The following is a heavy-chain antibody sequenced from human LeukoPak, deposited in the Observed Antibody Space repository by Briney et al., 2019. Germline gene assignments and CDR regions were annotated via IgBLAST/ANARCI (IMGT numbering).Heavy chain of an antibody. CDR2: INSDGATM. CDR3: ARGLSQH. Sequence: PGGSLRLSCAASGFTFSSYDMNWVRQAPGKGLEWVPYINSDGATMYYADSVKGRFTISRDNAKNSLYLQMNSLRAEDTAVYYCARGLSQHWGQGTLVTVSS. J-gene: IGHJ1*01. V-gene: IGHV3-48*03. CDR1: GFTFSSYD.